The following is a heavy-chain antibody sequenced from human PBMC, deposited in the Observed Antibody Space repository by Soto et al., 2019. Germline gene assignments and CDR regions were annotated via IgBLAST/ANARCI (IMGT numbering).Heavy chain of an antibody. CDR1: GGTFSSYA. CDR3: AREGASGSHIGY. J-gene: IGHJ4*02. Sequence: QVQLVQSGAEVKKPGSSVKVSCKASGGTFSSYAISWVRQAPGQGLEWMGGIIPSFGTANYAQKFQGRVTITADESTSTAYMELSSLRAEDTAVYYWAREGASGSHIGYWGQGTLVTVSS. D-gene: IGHD3-22*01. V-gene: IGHV1-69*01. CDR2: IIPSFGTA.